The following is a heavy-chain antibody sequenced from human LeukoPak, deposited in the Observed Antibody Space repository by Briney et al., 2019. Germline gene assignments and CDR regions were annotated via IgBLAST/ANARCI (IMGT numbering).Heavy chain of an antibody. CDR2: IYTSGSA. Sequence: PSETLSLTCTVSGGSISSYYWSWIRQPAGKGLGWSGSIYTSGSANYNPSLKSRVTISVDTSKNQFSLKLSSVTAADTAVYYCAGSAVKQLGGGQVFDYWGQGTLVTVSS. V-gene: IGHV4-4*07. CDR1: GGSISSYY. CDR3: AGSAVKQLGGGQVFDY. J-gene: IGHJ4*02. D-gene: IGHD6-13*01.